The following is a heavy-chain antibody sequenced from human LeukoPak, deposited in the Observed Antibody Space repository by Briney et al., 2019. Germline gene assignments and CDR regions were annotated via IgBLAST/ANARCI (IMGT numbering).Heavy chain of an antibody. CDR1: GFTFSSYA. D-gene: IGHD1-7*01. CDR2: ISGSGGST. Sequence: GGSLRLSCAASGFTFSSYAMSWVRQAPGKGLEWVSAISGSGGSTYYADSVKGGFTISRDNSKNTLYLQMNSLRAEDTAVYYCAKRRGLELLYYYYMDVWGKETTVTVSS. V-gene: IGHV3-23*01. J-gene: IGHJ6*03. CDR3: AKRRGLELLYYYYMDV.